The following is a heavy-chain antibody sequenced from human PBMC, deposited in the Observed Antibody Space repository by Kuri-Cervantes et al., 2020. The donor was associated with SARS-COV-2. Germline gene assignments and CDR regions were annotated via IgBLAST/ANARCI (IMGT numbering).Heavy chain of an antibody. CDR2: IKQDGSEK. CDR1: GFTFSSYW. J-gene: IGHJ3*02. CDR3: ARTTYGSGSYWDDAFDI. D-gene: IGHD3-10*01. V-gene: IGHV3-7*01. Sequence: GESLKISCAASGFTFSSYWMRWVRQAPGKGLEWVANIKQDGSEKYYVDSVKGRFTISRDNAKNSLYLQMNSLRAEDTAVYYCARTTYGSGSYWDDAFDIWGQGTMVTVSS.